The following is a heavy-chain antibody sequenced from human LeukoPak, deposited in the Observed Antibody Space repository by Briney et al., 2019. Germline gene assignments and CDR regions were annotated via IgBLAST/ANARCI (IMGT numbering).Heavy chain of an antibody. Sequence: SETLSLTCAVYGGSFSGYYWSWIRQPPGKGLEWIGEINHSGITNYNPSLKSRVTISVDTSKNQFSLKLSSVTAADTAVYYCARGPYYGSGSYTYWGQGTLVTVSS. V-gene: IGHV4-34*01. J-gene: IGHJ4*02. CDR1: GGSFSGYY. CDR2: INHSGIT. CDR3: ARGPYYGSGSYTY. D-gene: IGHD3-10*01.